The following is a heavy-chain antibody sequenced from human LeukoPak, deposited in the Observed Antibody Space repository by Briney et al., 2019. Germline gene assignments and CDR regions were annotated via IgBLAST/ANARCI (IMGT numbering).Heavy chain of an antibody. CDR2: IYYSGST. J-gene: IGHJ1*01. Sequence: SETPSLTCTVSGGSISSYYWSWIRQPPGKGLEYIGYIYYSGSTNYNPSLKSRVTISVDTSKNQFSLKLSSVTAADTAVYYCARHVSGEYFQHWGQGTLVTVSS. CDR3: ARHVSGEYFQH. V-gene: IGHV4-59*08. D-gene: IGHD3-10*01. CDR1: GGSISSYY.